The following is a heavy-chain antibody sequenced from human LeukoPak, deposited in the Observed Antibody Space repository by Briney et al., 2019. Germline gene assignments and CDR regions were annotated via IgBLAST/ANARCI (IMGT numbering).Heavy chain of an antibody. Sequence: GESLKISCKGSGYSFTSYWIGWVRQMPGKGLEWRGIIYPGDSGTRYSPSFQGQVTISADKSISTAYLQWSSLKASDTAMYYCASRLHSSSWYRDAFDIWGQGTMVTVSS. D-gene: IGHD6-13*01. CDR1: GYSFTSYW. V-gene: IGHV5-51*01. CDR2: IYPGDSGT. CDR3: ASRLHSSSWYRDAFDI. J-gene: IGHJ3*02.